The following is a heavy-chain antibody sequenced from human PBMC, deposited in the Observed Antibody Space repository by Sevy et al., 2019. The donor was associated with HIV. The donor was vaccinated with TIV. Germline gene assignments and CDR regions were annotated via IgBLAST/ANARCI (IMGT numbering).Heavy chain of an antibody. V-gene: IGHV1-46*01. CDR1: GYTFTSYY. J-gene: IGHJ6*02. Sequence: ASVTVSCKASGYTFTSYYMHWVRQAPGQGLEWMGIINPSGGSTSYAQKFQGRVTMTRDTSTSTVYMELSSLRSEDTAVYYCARGSMGCSGWYAGCLHLGYGMDVWGQGTTVTVSS. CDR2: INPSGGST. D-gene: IGHD6-19*01. CDR3: ARGSMGCSGWYAGCLHLGYGMDV.